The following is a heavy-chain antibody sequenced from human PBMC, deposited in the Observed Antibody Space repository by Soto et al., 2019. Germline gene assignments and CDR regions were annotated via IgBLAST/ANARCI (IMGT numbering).Heavy chain of an antibody. D-gene: IGHD5-12*01. CDR1: GGSLSGYY. CDR2: VKDGGHT. J-gene: IGHJ4*02. CDR3: ARGQERGVATH. Sequence: QVQLQQWGAGLLKPSETLSLNCAVTGGSLSGYYWSWIRQPPGKGLEWIGEVKDGGHTNYSPSLTGRVTISSDASNTQCSLTLTSVTAADTGVYDCARGQERGVATHWDPGSLVTVSS. V-gene: IGHV4-34*01.